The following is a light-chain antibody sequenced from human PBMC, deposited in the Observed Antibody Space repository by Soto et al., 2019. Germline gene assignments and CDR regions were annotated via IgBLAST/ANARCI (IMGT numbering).Light chain of an antibody. CDR3: QQYSSTPHT. CDR1: QSVRRSY. Sequence: EIVLTQSPGTLSLSPGQRATLSCRASQSVRRSYLAWYQHKRGQAPRLLMFGTGSRATGIPDRFSGTGSGTDFTLIINRLEPEDFAVYHCQQYSSTPHTFAQGTKLQIK. J-gene: IGKJ2*01. CDR2: GTG. V-gene: IGKV3-20*01.